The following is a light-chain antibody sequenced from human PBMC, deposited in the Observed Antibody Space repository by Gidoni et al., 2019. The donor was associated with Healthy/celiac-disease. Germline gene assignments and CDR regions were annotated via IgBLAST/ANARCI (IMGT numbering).Light chain of an antibody. Sequence: EIVMTNSPATLSMSPGESATLSCRASQSVSSNVAWYQQKPGQAPRLLIYGASTRATGIPARFRGSGSGTEFTLTISSLQSEDFAVYYCQQYNDWPPPCSFGQGTKLEIK. J-gene: IGKJ2*04. CDR3: QQYNDWPPPCS. CDR2: GAS. V-gene: IGKV3-15*01. CDR1: QSVSSN.